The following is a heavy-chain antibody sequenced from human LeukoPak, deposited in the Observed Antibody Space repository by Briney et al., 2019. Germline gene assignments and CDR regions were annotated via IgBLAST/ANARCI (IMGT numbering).Heavy chain of an antibody. D-gene: IGHD6-19*01. CDR1: GGSISSYY. CDR2: IYYSGST. V-gene: IGHV4-59*01. Sequence: SETLSLTCTVSGGSISSYYWSWIRQPPGKGLEWMGYIYYSGSTNYNPSLKSRVTISVDTSKNQFSLKLSSVTAADTAVYYCARGYGSGEVDYWGQGTLVTVSS. J-gene: IGHJ4*02. CDR3: ARGYGSGEVDY.